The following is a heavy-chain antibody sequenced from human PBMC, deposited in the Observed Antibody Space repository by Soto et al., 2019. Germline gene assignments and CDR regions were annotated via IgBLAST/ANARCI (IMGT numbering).Heavy chain of an antibody. CDR2: IIPILGIA. Sequence: QVQLVQSGAEVKKPGSSVKVSYKASGGTFSSYTISWVRQAPGQGLEWMGRIIPILGIANYAQKFQGRVTITADKSTSTAYMELSSLRSEDTAVYYCARLIVVHQNNWFDPWGQGTLVTVSS. D-gene: IGHD2-2*01. J-gene: IGHJ5*02. CDR3: ARLIVVHQNNWFDP. CDR1: GGTFSSYT. V-gene: IGHV1-69*02.